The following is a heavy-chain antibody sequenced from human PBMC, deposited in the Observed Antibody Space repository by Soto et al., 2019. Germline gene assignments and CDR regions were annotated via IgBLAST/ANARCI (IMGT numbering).Heavy chain of an antibody. CDR1: GTSISSSYW. J-gene: IGHJ4*02. V-gene: IGHV4-4*02. Sequence: QVQLKQSGPGLVRPSGTLSLTCRVSGTSISSSYWWAWVRQSPGKGLEWIGEIYHNGITKYNPSLKSRVSMSIDKSNNQFSTKLTSVTAADTAVYYCATVPPRIVVVLAEFPTWGQGTLVTVSS. CDR2: IYHNGIT. CDR3: ATVPPRIVVVLAEFPT. D-gene: IGHD2-21*01.